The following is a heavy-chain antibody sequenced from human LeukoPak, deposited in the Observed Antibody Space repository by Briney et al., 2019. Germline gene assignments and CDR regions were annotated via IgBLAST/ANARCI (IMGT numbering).Heavy chain of an antibody. J-gene: IGHJ4*02. CDR1: GFTFSSYS. CDR2: ISSSSSYI. V-gene: IGHV3-21*01. CDR3: ARAPTPTYYYDSRPYFDY. Sequence: GGSLRLSCAASGFTFSSYSMNWVRQAPGKGLEWVSSISSSSSYIYYADSVKGRFTISRDNAKNSLYLQMNSLRAEDTAVYYCARAPTPTYYYDSRPYFDYWGQGTLVTVSS. D-gene: IGHD3-22*01.